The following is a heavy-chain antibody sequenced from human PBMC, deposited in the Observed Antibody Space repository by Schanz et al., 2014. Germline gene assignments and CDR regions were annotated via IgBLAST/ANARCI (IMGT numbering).Heavy chain of an antibody. CDR1: RFTFSSYA. Sequence: VQLVESGGGLVQPGRSLRLSCAASRFTFSSYAMSWVRQAPGKGLEWVSAISGSGGDTYYADSVKGRFTISRDNSKNTLYLQMNSLRAEDTAVYYCARENLNWEAFDIWGQGTVVTVSS. CDR2: ISGSGGDT. V-gene: IGHV3-23*04. J-gene: IGHJ3*02. CDR3: ARENLNWEAFDI. D-gene: IGHD7-27*01.